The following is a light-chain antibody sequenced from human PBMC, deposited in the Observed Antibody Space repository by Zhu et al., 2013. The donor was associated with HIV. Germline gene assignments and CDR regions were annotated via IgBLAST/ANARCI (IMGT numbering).Light chain of an antibody. V-gene: IGKV3-11*01. CDR1: RSVSSY. Sequence: DIVLTQSPGTLSLSPGEGATLSCRTSRSVSSYLAWYQQKPGQAPRLLIYDASNRATGIPARFSGSGSGTDFTLTISSLEPEDFAVYYCQQRSNWPPYSFGQGTKLEIK. CDR2: DAS. J-gene: IGKJ2*03. CDR3: QQRSNWPPYS.